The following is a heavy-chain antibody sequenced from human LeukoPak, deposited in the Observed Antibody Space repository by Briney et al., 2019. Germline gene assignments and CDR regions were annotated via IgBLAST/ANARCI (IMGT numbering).Heavy chain of an antibody. D-gene: IGHD5-12*01. J-gene: IGHJ4*02. CDR3: AKEGSGYVNWDY. Sequence: GGSLRLSCAASGFTFSSYAMSWVRQAPGKGLEWVSAISGSGGSTYYADSVKGRFTISRDNSKNTLYLQMSSLSAEDTAVYYCAKEGSGYVNWDYWGQGTLVTVSS. CDR1: GFTFSSYA. V-gene: IGHV3-23*01. CDR2: ISGSGGST.